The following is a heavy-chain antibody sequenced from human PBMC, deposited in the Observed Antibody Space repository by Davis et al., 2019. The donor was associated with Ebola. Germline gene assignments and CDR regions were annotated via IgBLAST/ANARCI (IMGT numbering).Heavy chain of an antibody. CDR1: GFIFGSFA. D-gene: IGHD5-24*01. V-gene: IGHV3-23*01. CDR3: AKRTKNGYNSPIDH. Sequence: GESLKISCAASGFIFGSFAMNWVRQAPGKGPEWISGFSGYYEESFYADSVKGRFTISRDKSKNRVYLQMDNLRADDTAVYYCAKRTKNGYNSPIDHWGQGTLVTVSP. J-gene: IGHJ4*02. CDR2: FSGYYEES.